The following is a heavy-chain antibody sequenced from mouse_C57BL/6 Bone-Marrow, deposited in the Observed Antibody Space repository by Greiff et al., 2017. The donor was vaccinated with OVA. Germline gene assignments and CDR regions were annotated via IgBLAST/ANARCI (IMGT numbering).Heavy chain of an antibody. Sequence: QVQLQQPGAELVKPGASVKLSCKASGYTFTSYWMQWVKQRPGQGLEWIGEIDPSDSYTNYNQKFKGKATLTVDTSSSTAYMQLSSLTSEDSAVFYCARGDGTGYAMGYWGQGTSVTVSS. V-gene: IGHV1-50*01. J-gene: IGHJ4*01. D-gene: IGHD4-1*01. CDR1: GYTFTSYW. CDR3: ARGDGTGYAMGY. CDR2: IDPSDSYT.